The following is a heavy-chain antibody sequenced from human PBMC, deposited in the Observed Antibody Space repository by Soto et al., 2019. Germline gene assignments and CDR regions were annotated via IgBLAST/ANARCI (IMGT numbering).Heavy chain of an antibody. D-gene: IGHD3-9*01. CDR2: VSGSGDYT. CDR3: AKDRFFDILTASFNDCYHYGLDV. CDR1: GFTFSTYA. V-gene: IGHV3-23*01. J-gene: IGHJ6*02. Sequence: EVQLLESGGGLVQPGGSLRLSCAASGFTFSTYAMTWVRQAPGKGLEWVSTVSGSGDYTYYADSVEGRFTVSRDNSKNTVFLQMNSLRAEDTGLYYCAKDRFFDILTASFNDCYHYGLDVWGQGTTVTVSS.